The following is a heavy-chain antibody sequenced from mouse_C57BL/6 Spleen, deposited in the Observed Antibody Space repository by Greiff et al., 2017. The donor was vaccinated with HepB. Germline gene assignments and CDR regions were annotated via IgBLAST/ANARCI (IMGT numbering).Heavy chain of an antibody. J-gene: IGHJ2*01. CDR3: ARSLGHGGGNYDY. Sequence: QVQLKQSGAELARPGASVKLSCKASGYTFTSYGISWVKQSTGQGLEWIGEIYPRSGNTYYNEKFKGKATLTADKSSSTAYMELRSLTTEDSAVYLCARSLGHGGGNYDYWGQGTTLTVSS. CDR1: GYTFTSYG. D-gene: IGHD2-1*01. V-gene: IGHV1-81*01. CDR2: IYPRSGNT.